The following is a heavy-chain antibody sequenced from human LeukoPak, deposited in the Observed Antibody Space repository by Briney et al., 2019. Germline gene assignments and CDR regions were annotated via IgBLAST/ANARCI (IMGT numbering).Heavy chain of an antibody. CDR2: IYYTNT. CDR1: GGSIDDYY. V-gene: IGHV4-59*01. D-gene: IGHD4-23*01. Sequence: PSETLSLACSVSGGSIDDYYWSWLRQPPGKGLEWIGYIYYTNTNYNPSLKSRVTISADTSKNQFSLRLNSVTAADTAVYFCARTPGGGGNTWYWYFDLWGRGALASVSS. J-gene: IGHJ2*01. CDR3: ARTPGGGGNTWYWYFDL.